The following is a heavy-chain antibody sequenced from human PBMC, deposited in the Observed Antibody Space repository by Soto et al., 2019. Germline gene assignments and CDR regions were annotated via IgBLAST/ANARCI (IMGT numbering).Heavy chain of an antibody. CDR2: IFSNGEK. V-gene: IGHV2-26*01. D-gene: IGHD3-10*01. Sequence: QVTLKESGPVLVKPTETLTLTCTVSGFSLSNARMGVSWIRQPPGKALEWLAHIFSNGEKSYSTSLKSRLTISKHTSRSQVVLTLTNMDPVDTATYYCARGLRPRSFDLWGRGTLVTVSS. CDR1: GFSLSNARMG. J-gene: IGHJ2*01. CDR3: ARGLRPRSFDL.